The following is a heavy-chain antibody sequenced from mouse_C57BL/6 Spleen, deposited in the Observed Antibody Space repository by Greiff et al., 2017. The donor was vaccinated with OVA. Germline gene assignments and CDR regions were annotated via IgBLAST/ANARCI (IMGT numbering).Heavy chain of an antibody. CDR2: INPNNGGT. CDR1: GYTFTDYY. Sequence: EVQLQQSGPELVKPGASVKISCKASGYTFTDYYMNWVKQSHGKSLEWIGDINPNNGGTSYNQKFKSKATLTVDKSSSTAYMQLSSLTSEDSAVYYCARDSHGGYYFDYWGQGTTLTVSS. V-gene: IGHV1-26*01. CDR3: ARDSHGGYYFDY. J-gene: IGHJ2*01.